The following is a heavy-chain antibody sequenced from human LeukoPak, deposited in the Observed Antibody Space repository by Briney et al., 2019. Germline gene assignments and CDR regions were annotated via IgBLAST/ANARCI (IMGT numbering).Heavy chain of an antibody. CDR3: ARAYYDYVWGSYQIDY. V-gene: IGHV4-30-4*08. Sequence: PSETLSLTCTVSGGSISSSSYYWGWIRQPPGKGLEWIGYIYYSGSTYYNPSLKSRVTISVDTSKNQFSLKLSSVTAADTAVYYCARAYYDYVWGSYQIDYWGQGTLVTVSS. D-gene: IGHD3-16*02. CDR2: IYYSGST. CDR1: GGSISSSSYY. J-gene: IGHJ4*02.